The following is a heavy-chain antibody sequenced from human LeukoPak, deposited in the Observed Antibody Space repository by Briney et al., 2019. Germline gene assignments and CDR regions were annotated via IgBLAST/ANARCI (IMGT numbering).Heavy chain of an antibody. D-gene: IGHD3-3*01. CDR2: IKQDGSEK. V-gene: IGHV3-7*01. Sequence: GGSLRLSCAASGFTFSSYWMSWVSQAPGKRLEWLANIKQDGSEKYYVDSVKGRFTISRDNAKNSLYLQMNSLRAEDTAVYYCARVHYDFWSGPTGHFDYWGQGTLVTVSS. J-gene: IGHJ4*02. CDR3: ARVHYDFWSGPTGHFDY. CDR1: GFTFSSYW.